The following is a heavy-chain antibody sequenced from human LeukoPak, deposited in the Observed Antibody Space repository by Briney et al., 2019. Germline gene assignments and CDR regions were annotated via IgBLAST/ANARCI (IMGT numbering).Heavy chain of an antibody. CDR2: ISYDGSNK. J-gene: IGHJ4*02. Sequence: GGSLRLSCAASGFTFSSYGMHWVRQAPGKGLEWVAVISYDGSNKYYADSVKGRFTISRDNSKNTLYLQMNSLRAEDTAVYYCAKAASIAAAIFDWGQGTLVTVSS. V-gene: IGHV3-30*18. CDR3: AKAASIAAAIFD. D-gene: IGHD6-13*01. CDR1: GFTFSSYG.